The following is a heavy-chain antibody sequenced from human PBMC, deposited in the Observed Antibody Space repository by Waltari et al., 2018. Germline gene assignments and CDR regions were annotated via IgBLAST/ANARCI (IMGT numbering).Heavy chain of an antibody. CDR1: GGSISSSSYY. Sequence: QLQLQESGPGLVKPSETLSLTCTVSGGSISSSSYYWGWIRQHPGKGLEWIGSIYYSGSTYYNPSLKSRVTISVDTSKNQFSLKLSSVTAADTAVYYCARRDQWLVQGGAYYGMDVWGQGTTVTVSS. J-gene: IGHJ6*02. V-gene: IGHV4-39*01. CDR2: IYYSGST. CDR3: ARRDQWLVQGGAYYGMDV. D-gene: IGHD6-19*01.